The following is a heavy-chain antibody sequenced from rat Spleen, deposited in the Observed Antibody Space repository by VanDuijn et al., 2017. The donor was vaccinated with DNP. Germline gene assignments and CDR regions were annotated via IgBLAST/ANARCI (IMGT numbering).Heavy chain of an antibody. D-gene: IGHD1-12*02. CDR1: GFSLTSYS. J-gene: IGHJ2*01. CDR2: MSNGGNT. Sequence: VSGFSLTSYSVAWVRQPPAKGLEWVAAMSNGGNTYYNSALKSRLSISRDTSKSQVFLKMNSLHTEDTAMYFCARSDYSDGGYYYGYFDYWGQGVMVTVSS. CDR3: ARSDYSDGGYYYGYFDY. V-gene: IGHV2-6*01.